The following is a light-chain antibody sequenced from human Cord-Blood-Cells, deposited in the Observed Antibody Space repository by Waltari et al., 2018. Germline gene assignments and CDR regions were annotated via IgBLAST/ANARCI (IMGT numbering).Light chain of an antibody. Sequence: QSALTQPASVSGSPGQSITISCTGTSSDVGSYNLVSWYQQHPGKAPKLMTYEGSNRPSGVSNRFSGSKSGNTASLTISGLQAEDEADYYCCSYAGSSTWVFGGGTKLTVL. CDR3: CSYAGSSTWV. J-gene: IGLJ3*02. CDR1: SSDVGSYNL. V-gene: IGLV2-23*01. CDR2: EGS.